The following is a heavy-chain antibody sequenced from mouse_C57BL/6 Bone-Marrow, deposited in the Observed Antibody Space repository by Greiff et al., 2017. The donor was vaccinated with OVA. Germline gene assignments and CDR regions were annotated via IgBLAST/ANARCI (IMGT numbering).Heavy chain of an antibody. CDR2: IRNKANGYTT. V-gene: IGHV7-3*01. CDR3: ARYGRWLDY. D-gene: IGHD2-3*01. Sequence: EVKVVESGGGLVQPGGSLSLSCAASGFTFTDYYMSWVRQPPGKALEWLGFIRNKANGYTTEYSASVKGRFTISRDNSQSILYLQMNALRAEDSATYYCARYGRWLDYWGQGTTLTVSS. CDR1: GFTFTDYY. J-gene: IGHJ2*01.